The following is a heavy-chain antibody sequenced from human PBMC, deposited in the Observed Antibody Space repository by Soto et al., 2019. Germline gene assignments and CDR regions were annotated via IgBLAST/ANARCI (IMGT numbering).Heavy chain of an antibody. CDR1: GHTFTGHH. V-gene: IGHV1-2*02. D-gene: IGHD7-27*01. CDR3: GLEPTGTGGFDY. CDR2: IDLDNDNR. J-gene: IGHJ4*02. Sequence: GASVKVSCKASGHTFTGHHMHWVRQAPGQGLEWMGYIDLDNDNRVYAQKFQGRVTTTRDTSITTAYMELSGLRSDDTAVYYCGLEPTGTGGFDYWGQGTLVTVSS.